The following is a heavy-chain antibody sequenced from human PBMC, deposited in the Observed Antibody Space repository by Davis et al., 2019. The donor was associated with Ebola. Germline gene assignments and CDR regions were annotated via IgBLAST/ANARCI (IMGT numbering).Heavy chain of an antibody. CDR1: GFTFSSYG. CDR3: ARDVGYSSSWYYDYYGMDV. V-gene: IGHV3-33*01. CDR2: IWYDGSNK. Sequence: PGGSLRLSCAASGFTFSSYGMHWVRQAPGKGLEWVAVIWYDGSNKYYADSVKGRFTISRDNSKNTLYLQMNSLRAEDTAVYYCARDVGYSSSWYYDYYGMDVWGQGTTVTVSS. D-gene: IGHD6-13*01. J-gene: IGHJ6*02.